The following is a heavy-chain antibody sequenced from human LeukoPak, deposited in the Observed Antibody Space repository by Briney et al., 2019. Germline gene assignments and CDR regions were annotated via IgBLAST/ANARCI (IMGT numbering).Heavy chain of an antibody. CDR2: IYYSGST. CDR1: GDSISGYY. Sequence: SETLSLTCTVSGDSISGYYWSWIRQPPGKGLERIGYIYYSGSTNYNPSLKSRVTISIDTSKNQVSLKLRSVTAADTAMYYCARGPDLRLNWFDPWGQGTLVTVSS. V-gene: IGHV4-59*01. J-gene: IGHJ5*02. D-gene: IGHD4-17*01. CDR3: ARGPDLRLNWFDP.